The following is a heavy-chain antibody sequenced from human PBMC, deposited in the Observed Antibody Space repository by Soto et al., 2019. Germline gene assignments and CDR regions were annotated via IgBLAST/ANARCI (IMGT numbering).Heavy chain of an antibody. Sequence: GGSLRLSCAASGFTFSSYAMSWVRQAPGKRLEWVSAISGSGGSTYYADSVKGRFTISRDNSKNTLYLQMNSLRAEDTAVYYCANYYYCSSGYYPLFDFSGQGSLVIVSA. J-gene: IGHJ4*02. V-gene: IGHV3-23*01. CDR2: ISGSGGST. CDR1: GFTFSSYA. CDR3: ANYYYCSSGYYPLFDF. D-gene: IGHD3-22*01.